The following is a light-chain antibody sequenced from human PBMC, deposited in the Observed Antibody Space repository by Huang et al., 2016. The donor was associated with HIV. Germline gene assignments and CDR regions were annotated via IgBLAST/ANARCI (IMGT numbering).Light chain of an antibody. CDR3: QQTYSSLPT. V-gene: IGKV1-39*01. CDR1: QSLSSY. Sequence: DIQMTQSPSSLSASVGDTVTITCRASQSLSSYLNWYQQRPGKAPNLRIYAASTLQSGVPSRFSGSGSGTDFTLTISSLHPEDLATYYCQQTYSSLPTFGQGTRLE. J-gene: IGKJ5*01. CDR2: AAS.